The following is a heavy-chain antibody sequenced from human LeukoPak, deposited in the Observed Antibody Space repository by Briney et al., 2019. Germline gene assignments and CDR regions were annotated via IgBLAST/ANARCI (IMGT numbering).Heavy chain of an antibody. D-gene: IGHD3-16*02. V-gene: IGHV1-18*01. CDR1: GYTFTSYG. J-gene: IGHJ4*02. CDR3: ARDGTARLRLGELSLVDY. Sequence: GASVKVSCKASGYTFTSYGISWVRRAPGQGLEWMGWISTYNGNTNYAQKLQGRVTMTTDTSTSTAYMELRSLRSDDTAVYYCARDGTARLRLGELSLVDYWGQGTLVTVSS. CDR2: ISTYNGNT.